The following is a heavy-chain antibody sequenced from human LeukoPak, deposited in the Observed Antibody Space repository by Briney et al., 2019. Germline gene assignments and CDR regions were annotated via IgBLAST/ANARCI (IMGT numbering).Heavy chain of an antibody. D-gene: IGHD1-1*01. CDR1: GGSISSGGYS. CDR3: ARAATGTTTETPNYYYYGMDV. J-gene: IGHJ6*02. Sequence: PSETLSLTCTVSGGSISSGGYSWSWIRQHPGKGLEWIGYIYYSGSTYYNPSLKSRVTISVDTSKNQFSLKLNSVTAADTAVYFCARAATGTTTETPNYYYYGMDVWGQGTTVTVSS. CDR2: IYYSGST. V-gene: IGHV4-31*03.